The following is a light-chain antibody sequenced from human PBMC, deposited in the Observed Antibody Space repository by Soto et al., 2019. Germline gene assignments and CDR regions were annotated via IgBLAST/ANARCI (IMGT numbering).Light chain of an antibody. CDR3: QQADDLPYA. CDR2: DAS. J-gene: IGKJ2*01. CDR1: QDIRKY. V-gene: IGKV1-33*01. Sequence: GDRVTITCQATQDIRKYLNWYQQTPGKAPKLLIYDASSLETGVPPRFSGSGSGTYFTFTISSLQPEDLATYYWQQADDLPYAFGQGTKLEIK.